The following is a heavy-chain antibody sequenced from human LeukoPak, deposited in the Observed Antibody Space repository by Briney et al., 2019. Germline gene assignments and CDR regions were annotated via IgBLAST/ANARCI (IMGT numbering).Heavy chain of an antibody. J-gene: IGHJ4*02. Sequence: SETLSLTCTVSGDSISGYYWSWIRQPPGKGLEWIGYIYYSGSTNYNPSLKSRVTISVDTSKNQFSLKLSSVTAADTAVYYCARAALGGYSYGYYFDYWGQGTLVTVSS. CDR2: IYYSGST. CDR3: ARAALGGYSYGYYFDY. CDR1: GDSISGYY. V-gene: IGHV4-59*01. D-gene: IGHD5-18*01.